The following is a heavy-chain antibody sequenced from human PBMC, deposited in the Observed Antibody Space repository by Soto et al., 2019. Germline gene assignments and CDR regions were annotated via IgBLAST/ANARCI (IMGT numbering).Heavy chain of an antibody. J-gene: IGHJ4*02. CDR3: ARRSDYGDYDDY. V-gene: IGHV4-59*08. D-gene: IGHD4-17*01. Sequence: SETLSLTCTVSGGSISSYYWSWIRQPPGKGLEWIGYIYYSGSTNYNPSLKSRVTISVDTSKNQFSLKLSSVTAADTAVYYCARRSDYGDYDDYWGQGTLVTVSS. CDR1: GGSISSYY. CDR2: IYYSGST.